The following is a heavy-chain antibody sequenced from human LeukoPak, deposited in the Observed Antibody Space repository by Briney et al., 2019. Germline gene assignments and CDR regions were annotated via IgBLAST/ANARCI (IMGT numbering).Heavy chain of an antibody. CDR2: IYYSGST. CDR1: GDSISDYY. CDR3: ARDGAGKFRLYYYYYMDV. V-gene: IGHV4-59*01. D-gene: IGHD3-16*01. Sequence: SETLSLTCTVSGDSISDYYWSWIRQPPGKGLEWIGYIYYSGSTNYNPSLKSRVTISVDTSKNQFSLKLSSVTAADTAVYYCARDGAGKFRLYYYYYMDVWGKGTTVTVSS. J-gene: IGHJ6*03.